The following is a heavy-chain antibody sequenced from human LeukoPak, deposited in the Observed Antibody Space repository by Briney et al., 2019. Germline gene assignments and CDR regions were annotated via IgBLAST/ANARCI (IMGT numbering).Heavy chain of an antibody. V-gene: IGHV1-69*05. CDR2: IIPIFGTA. CDR1: GGTFSSSA. CDR3: ARDGVDFWSGYFDY. D-gene: IGHD3-3*01. J-gene: IGHJ4*02. Sequence: GASVKVSCKASGGTFSSSAISWVRQAPGQGLEWMGRIIPIFGTANYAQKFQGRVTITTDESTSTAYMELSSLRSEDTAVYYCARDGVDFWSGYFDYWGQGTLVTVSS.